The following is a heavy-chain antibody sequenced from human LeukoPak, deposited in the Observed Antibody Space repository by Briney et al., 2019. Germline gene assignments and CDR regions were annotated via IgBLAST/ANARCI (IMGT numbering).Heavy chain of an antibody. CDR1: GFTFDEYG. Sequence: GGSLRLSCAASGFTFDEYGMHWGRQAPGKGLEWVSLISGAGGSTFYADSVKGRFTISRDNSKNSLYLQMNRLRTEDTALYYCAKDQWQAGGFDYWGQGTLVTVSS. J-gene: IGHJ4*02. CDR2: ISGAGGST. D-gene: IGHD6-19*01. V-gene: IGHV3-43*02. CDR3: AKDQWQAGGFDY.